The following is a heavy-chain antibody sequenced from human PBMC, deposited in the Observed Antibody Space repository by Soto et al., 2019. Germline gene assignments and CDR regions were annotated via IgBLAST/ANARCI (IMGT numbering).Heavy chain of an antibody. V-gene: IGHV1-3*01. J-gene: IGHJ4*02. D-gene: IGHD5-12*01. CDR2: INADKGDT. Sequence: QVQLVQSGADVKKPGASVKVSCKASGYTFTNYAMHWVRQAPGQRLEWMGWINADKGDTSYSQSLQGRVTITRDTSASTAYMELSSLQSEDTAVYYCASMSGGGGYDPPGVDYWGQGTLVTVSS. CDR1: GYTFTNYA. CDR3: ASMSGGGGYDPPGVDY.